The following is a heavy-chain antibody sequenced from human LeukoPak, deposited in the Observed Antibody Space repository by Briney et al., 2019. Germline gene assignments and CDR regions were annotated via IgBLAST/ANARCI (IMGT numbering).Heavy chain of an antibody. CDR2: ISSSSSYI. CDR3: ARVAQVTTHFDY. D-gene: IGHD4-17*01. V-gene: IGHV3-21*01. CDR1: GFTFSSYS. J-gene: IGHJ4*02. Sequence: PRRCLRLSCAASGFTFSSYSMNWVRQAPGKGLEWVSSISSSSSYIYYADSVRGRFTISRDNAKNSLYLQMNSLRAEDTAVYYCARVAQVTTHFDYWGQGTLVTVSS.